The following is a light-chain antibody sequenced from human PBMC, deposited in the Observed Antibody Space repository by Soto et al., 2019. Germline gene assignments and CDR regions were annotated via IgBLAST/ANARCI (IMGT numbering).Light chain of an antibody. Sequence: QSALTQPPSASGSPGQSVTISCTGASSDVGGYNFVSWYQQHPGKAPKLMIYDVTKRPSGVPDRFSGSKSGNTASLTVSGLQVDDEADYYSSSYAGSSFPVAFGGGTKLTVL. CDR1: SSDVGGYNF. V-gene: IGLV2-8*01. CDR3: SSYAGSSFPVA. CDR2: DVT. J-gene: IGLJ2*01.